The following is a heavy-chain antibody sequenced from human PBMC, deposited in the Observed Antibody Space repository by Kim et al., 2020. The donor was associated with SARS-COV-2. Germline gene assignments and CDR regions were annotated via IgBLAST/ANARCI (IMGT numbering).Heavy chain of an antibody. J-gene: IGHJ4*02. V-gene: IGHV3-53*01. D-gene: IGHD1-26*01. CDR2: LYPGGGT. CDR3: AKWENGFY. Sequence: VRQAPGKGLEWVSILYPGGGTSYADSVKGRFTVSSDKSKNTLSLQMDSLRVEDTAVYYCAKWENGFYWGQGTLVSVSS.